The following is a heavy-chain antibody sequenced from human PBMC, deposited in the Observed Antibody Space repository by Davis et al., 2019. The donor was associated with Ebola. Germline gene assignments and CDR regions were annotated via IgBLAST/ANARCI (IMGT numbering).Heavy chain of an antibody. CDR3: ERGTLAAAGSDY. V-gene: IGHV3-7*01. J-gene: IGHJ4*02. D-gene: IGHD6-13*01. CDR1: ASPLITFW. CDR2: LKQDGSEK. Sequence: PGGSLRPSWPPSASPLITFWMTWVRQAPGTGLEWVANLKQDGSEKYYVDSVKGRFTISRDNAKNTLYLQMNSLRAEDTAVYYCERGTLAAAGSDYWGQGTLVTVSS.